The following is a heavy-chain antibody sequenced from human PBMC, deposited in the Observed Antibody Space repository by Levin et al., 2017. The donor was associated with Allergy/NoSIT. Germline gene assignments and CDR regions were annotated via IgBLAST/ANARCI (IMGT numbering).Heavy chain of an antibody. CDR3: ARDQHSWYFDL. CDR2: IFYDGSKN. J-gene: IGHJ2*01. D-gene: IGHD2-21*01. Sequence: PGGSLRLSCAASGFTFSHYGMHWIRQAPGKGLEWVAVIFYDGSKNYYVDSAKGRFTISRDNSENTLSLQMNSLRDEDTAVYYCARDQHSWYFDLWGRGTLVTVSS. CDR1: GFTFSHYG. V-gene: IGHV3-33*01.